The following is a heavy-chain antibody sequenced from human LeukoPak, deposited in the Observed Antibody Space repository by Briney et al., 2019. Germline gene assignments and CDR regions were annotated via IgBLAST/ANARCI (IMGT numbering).Heavy chain of an antibody. J-gene: IGHJ4*02. CDR2: ISSSSSYI. Sequence: PGGSLRLSCSASGFTFSSYAMHWVRQAPGKGLEWVSSISSSSSYIYYADSVKGRFTISRDNAKNSLYLQMNSLRAEDTAVYYCAIARGYDLVPNRYYFDYWGQGTLVTVSS. V-gene: IGHV3-21*01. D-gene: IGHD5-12*01. CDR3: AIARGYDLVPNRYYFDY. CDR1: GFTFSSYA.